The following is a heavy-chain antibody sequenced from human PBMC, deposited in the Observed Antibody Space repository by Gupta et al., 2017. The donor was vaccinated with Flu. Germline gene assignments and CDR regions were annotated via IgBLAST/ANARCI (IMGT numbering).Heavy chain of an antibody. CDR1: GFTFSSYA. CDR2: IVGGGGDK. J-gene: IGHJ4*02. V-gene: IGHV3-23*01. Sequence: QLLESGGGLVPPGGSLTLSCAVSGFTFSSYALSWVRQAPGKGLEWVSSIVGGGGDKYYADSVKGRFTGSRDDSQNTLYLQMNSLRAEDTAVYYWAKVLNYYDSTSYYYRPLDYWGQGALVTVSS. CDR3: AKVLNYYDSTSYYYRPLDY. D-gene: IGHD3-22*01.